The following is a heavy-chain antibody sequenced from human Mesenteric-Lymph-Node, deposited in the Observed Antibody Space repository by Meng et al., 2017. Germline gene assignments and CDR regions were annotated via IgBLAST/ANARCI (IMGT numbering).Heavy chain of an antibody. Sequence: GLCKPPRARALPGPCSVGSTRSVGYSWNWIRQLPGKGLEWIGTIDYSGNTYYNESLKGRVTISIVMSKNQFSLNLNSVTAADTAVYYCGRRMNVAGGWFDSWGQGTLVTVSS. D-gene: IGHD2-21*01. CDR1: VGSTRSVGYS. CDR3: GRRMNVAGGWFDS. J-gene: IGHJ5*01. V-gene: IGHV4-30-2*03. CDR2: IDYSGNT.